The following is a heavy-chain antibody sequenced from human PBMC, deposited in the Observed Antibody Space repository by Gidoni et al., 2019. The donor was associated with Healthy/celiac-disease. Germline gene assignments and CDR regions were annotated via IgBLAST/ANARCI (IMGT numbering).Heavy chain of an antibody. V-gene: IGHV1-69*01. D-gene: IGHD2-2*01. CDR3: AGGGVGCSSTSCYLYYFDY. J-gene: IGHJ4*02. CDR2: SIPSFGTA. Sequence: QPVQSGAEVKKPGSSVKVSCKASGGTFSSYAISWVRQAPGQGLEWMGGSIPSFGTANDAQKFQGRVRITADESTSTAYMKLSSLRSEDTAVYYCAGGGVGCSSTSCYLYYFDYWGQGTLVTVSS. CDR1: GGTFSSYA.